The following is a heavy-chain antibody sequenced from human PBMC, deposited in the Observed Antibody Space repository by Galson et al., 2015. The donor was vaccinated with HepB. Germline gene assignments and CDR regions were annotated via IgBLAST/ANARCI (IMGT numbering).Heavy chain of an antibody. CDR3: ARGSLITMVRGVISSFDY. J-gene: IGHJ4*02. D-gene: IGHD3-10*01. CDR2: IYYSGST. V-gene: IGHV4-30-4*07. Sequence: TLSLTCAVSGGSISSGGYSWSWIRQPPGKGLEWIGYIYYSGSTYYNPSLKSRVTISVDTSKNQFSLKLSSVTAADTAVYYCARGSLITMVRGVISSFDYWGQGTLVTVSS. CDR1: GGSISSGGYS.